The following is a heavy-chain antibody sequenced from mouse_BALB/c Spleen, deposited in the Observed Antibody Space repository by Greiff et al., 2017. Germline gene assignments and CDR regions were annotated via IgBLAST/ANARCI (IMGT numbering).Heavy chain of an antibody. CDR3: ARGDYRYDWYFDV. V-gene: IGHV1S56*01. D-gene: IGHD2-14*01. CDR1: GYTFTSYY. CDR2: IYPGNVNT. Sequence: QVQLQQSGPELVKPGASVRISCKASGYTFTSYYIHWVKQRPGQGLEWIGWIYPGNVNTKYNEKFKGKATLTADKSSSTAYMQLSSLTSEDSAVYFCARGDYRYDWYFDVWGAGTTVTVSS. J-gene: IGHJ1*01.